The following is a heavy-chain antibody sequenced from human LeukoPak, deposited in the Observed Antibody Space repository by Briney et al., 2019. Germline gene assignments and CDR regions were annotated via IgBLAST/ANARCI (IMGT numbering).Heavy chain of an antibody. CDR1: GFTFSSSG. Sequence: GGSLRLSCAASGFTFSSSGMHWVRQAPGKGLEWVAVVSSDGSKTYYADSVKGRFTISRDNSKNTLYLQMNSLRAEDTAVYYCASIAAADADAFDIWGQGTMVTVSS. V-gene: IGHV3-30*03. J-gene: IGHJ3*02. CDR2: VSSDGSKT. CDR3: ASIAAADADAFDI. D-gene: IGHD6-13*01.